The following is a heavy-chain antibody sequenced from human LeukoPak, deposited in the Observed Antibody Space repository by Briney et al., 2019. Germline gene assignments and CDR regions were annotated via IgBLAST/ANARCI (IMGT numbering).Heavy chain of an antibody. Sequence: ASVRVSCKASGYTFTSYDINWVRQAPGQGLEWMGWMNPNSGNTGYAQKFQGRVTMTRNTSISTAYMELSSLRSEDTAVYYCARGPTRHGGNGMVPAYWGQGTLVTVSS. V-gene: IGHV1-8*01. D-gene: IGHD4-23*01. CDR3: ARGPTRHGGNGMVPAY. CDR1: GYTFTSYD. J-gene: IGHJ4*02. CDR2: MNPNSGNT.